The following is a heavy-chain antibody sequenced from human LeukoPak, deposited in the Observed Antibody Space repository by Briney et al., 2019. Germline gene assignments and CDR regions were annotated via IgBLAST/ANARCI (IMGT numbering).Heavy chain of an antibody. Sequence: GGSLRLSCAASGFTFNNYVMSWVRQAPGKGLEWVAVIWYDGSDKYYADSVKGRFTISRDNSKNTVYLQMNSLRAEDTAVYYCARALYGYCSGGTCYWSYFDYWGQGTLVTVSS. CDR1: GFTFNNYV. J-gene: IGHJ4*02. CDR2: IWYDGSDK. D-gene: IGHD2-15*01. CDR3: ARALYGYCSGGTCYWSYFDY. V-gene: IGHV3-33*08.